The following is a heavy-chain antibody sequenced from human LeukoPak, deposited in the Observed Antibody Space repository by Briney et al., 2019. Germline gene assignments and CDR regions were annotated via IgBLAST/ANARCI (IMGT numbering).Heavy chain of an antibody. CDR1: GFTFASYA. V-gene: IGHV3-23*01. Sequence: GGSLRLSCEASGFTFASYAMNWVRQAPGKGLEWVSAITTGRGNTYYADSVKGRFTISRDNSKNTLYLQMNSLRAEDTAVYYCAKDRVPARLELLRLFDYWGQGTLVAVSS. CDR3: AKDRVPARLELLRLFDY. J-gene: IGHJ4*02. CDR2: ITTGRGNT. D-gene: IGHD1-7*01.